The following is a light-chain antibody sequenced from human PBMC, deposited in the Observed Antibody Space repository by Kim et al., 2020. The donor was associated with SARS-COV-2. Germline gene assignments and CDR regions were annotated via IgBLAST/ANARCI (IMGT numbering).Light chain of an antibody. V-gene: IGLV1-44*01. CDR2: SNN. CDR1: SSNIGSNT. CDR3: AAWDDSLNGWV. Sequence: ELTQPPSASGTPGQRVTISCSGSSSNIGSNTVNWYQQLPGTAPKLLIYSNNQRPSRVPDRFSGSKSGTSASLAISWLQSEDEADYYCAAWDDSLNGWVFGGGTQLTVL. J-gene: IGLJ3*02.